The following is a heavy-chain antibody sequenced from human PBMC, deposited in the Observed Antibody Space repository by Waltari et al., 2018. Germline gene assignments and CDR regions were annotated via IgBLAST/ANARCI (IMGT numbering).Heavy chain of an antibody. J-gene: IGHJ4*02. CDR3: ARDTMTYYFDY. D-gene: IGHD1-1*01. V-gene: IGHV4-39*07. Sequence: QLQLQESGPGLVKPSETLSLTCTVSGGSISSSSYYWGWIRQPPGKGLEWIGSIYYSGSTYYNPSLKSRVTISVDTSKNQFSLKLSSVTAADTAVYYCARDTMTYYFDYWGQGTLVTVSS. CDR2: IYYSGST. CDR1: GGSISSSSYY.